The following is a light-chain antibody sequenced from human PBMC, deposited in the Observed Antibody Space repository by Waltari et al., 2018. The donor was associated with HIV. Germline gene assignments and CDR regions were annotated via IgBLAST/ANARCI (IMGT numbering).Light chain of an antibody. V-gene: IGKV3-15*01. CDR2: GAS. CDR3: QQYNKWPWT. J-gene: IGKJ1*01. Sequence: EIVMTQSPDTLSVSPGERATLSCRAGQSVSNNLAWFQQRPGQAPRLLIAGASTSATDVAARFSGSGSGTEFTLTISSLQSEDFAIYYCQQYNKWPWTFGQGTKVEIK. CDR1: QSVSNN.